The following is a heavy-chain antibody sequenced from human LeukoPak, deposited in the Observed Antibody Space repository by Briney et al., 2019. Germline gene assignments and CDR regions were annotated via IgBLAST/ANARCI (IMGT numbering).Heavy chain of an antibody. CDR3: ARGIVVVPTAPLSMVV. CDR2: INHSGST. J-gene: IGHJ6*03. D-gene: IGHD2-2*01. Sequence: SETLSLTCAVYGGSFSGYYWGWIRQPPGKGLEWIGEINHSGSTNYNPSLKSRVTISVDTSKNQFSLKLSSVTAADTAVYYCARGIVVVPTAPLSMVVWGKGTTVTVSS. CDR1: GGSFSGYY. V-gene: IGHV4-34*01.